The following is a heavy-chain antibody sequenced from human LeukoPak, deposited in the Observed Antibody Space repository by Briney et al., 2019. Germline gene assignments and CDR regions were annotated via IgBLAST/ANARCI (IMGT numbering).Heavy chain of an antibody. CDR2: IIPIFGTA. CDR1: GGTFSSYA. D-gene: IGHD3-22*01. V-gene: IGHV1-69*13. CDR3: ARSPDYYDSSGYYWYYFDY. Sequence: GASVKVSCKASGGTFSSYAISWVRQAPGQGLEWMGGIIPIFGTANYAQKFQGRVTITADESTSTAYMELSSLRSEDTVVYYCARSPDYYDSSGYYWYYFDYWGQGTLVTVSS. J-gene: IGHJ4*02.